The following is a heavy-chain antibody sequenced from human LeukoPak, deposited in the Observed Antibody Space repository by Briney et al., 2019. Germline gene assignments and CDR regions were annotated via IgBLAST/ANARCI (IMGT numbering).Heavy chain of an antibody. D-gene: IGHD2-21*02. CDR1: GYTFTSYA. CDR2: ISAGNGNT. Sequence: ASVKVSCKASGYTFTSYAMHWVRQAPGQRLEWMGWISAGNGNTKYSQKFQGRVTITRDTSASTAYMELSSLRSEDTAVYYCARVPYCGGDCYFHYFDYWGQGTLVTVPS. J-gene: IGHJ4*02. CDR3: ARVPYCGGDCYFHYFDY. V-gene: IGHV1-3*01.